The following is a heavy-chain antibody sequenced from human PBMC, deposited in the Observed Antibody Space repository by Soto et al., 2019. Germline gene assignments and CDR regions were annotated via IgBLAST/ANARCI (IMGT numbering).Heavy chain of an antibody. V-gene: IGHV3-23*01. CDR1: GFTFNSYA. Sequence: GGSLRLSCAASGFTFNSYAMSWVRQAPGKGLEWVSAISGIDSTTYHADSVKGRFTISRDNSKNTLYLQMNSLRAEDTAVYYCAKDCSGSSCYSDYWGQGTLVTVSS. D-gene: IGHD2-15*01. CDR3: AKDCSGSSCYSDY. CDR2: ISGIDSTT. J-gene: IGHJ4*02.